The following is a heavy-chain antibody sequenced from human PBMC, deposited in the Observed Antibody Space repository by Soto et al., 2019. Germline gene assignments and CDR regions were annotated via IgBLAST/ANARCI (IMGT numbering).Heavy chain of an antibody. D-gene: IGHD3-22*01. CDR2: IYYSGST. J-gene: IGHJ4*02. CDR1: GGSISSGGYS. CDR3: GRYRNDSSGFDY. Sequence: SETLSLTCAVSGGSISSGGYSWSWIRQPAGKGLEWSVYIYYSGSTYDNPSQRSRITTAVDRSKNQFTLKRSSGTAADAAEYYCGRYRNDSSGFDYWGQGTLVTVSS. V-gene: IGHV4-30-2*01.